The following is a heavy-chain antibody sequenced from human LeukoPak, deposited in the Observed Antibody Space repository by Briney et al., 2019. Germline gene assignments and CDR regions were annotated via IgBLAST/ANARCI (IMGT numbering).Heavy chain of an antibody. V-gene: IGHV3-7*01. CDR1: GFTFSSYW. D-gene: IGHD3-3*01. Sequence: GSSLRLSCAASGFTFSSYWMSWVRQAPGKGLEWVANIKQDGSEKYYVDSVKGRFTISRDNAKNSLYLQMNSLRAEDTAVYYCAREGETITIFGVVIEYYFDYWGQGTLVTVSS. CDR3: AREGETITIFGVVIEYYFDY. CDR2: IKQDGSEK. J-gene: IGHJ4*02.